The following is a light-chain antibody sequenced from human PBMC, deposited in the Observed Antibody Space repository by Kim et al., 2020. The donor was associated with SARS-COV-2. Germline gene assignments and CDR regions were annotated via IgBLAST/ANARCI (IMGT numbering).Light chain of an antibody. CDR3: LNYDGAPWT. CDR1: RDISSY. Sequence: AAVGDRVTSTCRASRDISSYLAWYQQKPGTVPKVLIYSASALRSGVPSRFSGSGSGTDFTLTISSLQPEDVATYYCLNYDGAPWTFGQGTKVDIK. V-gene: IGKV1-27*01. J-gene: IGKJ1*01. CDR2: SAS.